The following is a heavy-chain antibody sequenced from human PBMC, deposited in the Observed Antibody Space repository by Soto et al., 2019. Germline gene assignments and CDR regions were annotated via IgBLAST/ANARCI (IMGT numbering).Heavy chain of an antibody. D-gene: IGHD6-6*01. CDR3: AKSPDPYSSSNYYYYGMDV. Sequence: QVQLVQSGAELKKPGSSVKVSCKASGGTFSSYAITWVRQAPGQGLEWMGRIIPIFGTTNYAQKFQGRVTITADESTSTAYMDLSSLRSDDTAVYYCAKSPDPYSSSNYYYYGMDVWGQGTTVTVSS. CDR1: GGTFSSYA. V-gene: IGHV1-69*15. CDR2: IIPIFGTT. J-gene: IGHJ6*02.